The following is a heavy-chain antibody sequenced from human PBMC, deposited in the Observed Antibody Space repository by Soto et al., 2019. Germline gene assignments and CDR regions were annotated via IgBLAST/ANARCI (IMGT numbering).Heavy chain of an antibody. Sequence: SETLSLTCTVSGGSISSYYWSWIRQPPGKGLEWIGYIYYSGSTNYNPSLKSRVTISVDTSKNQFSLKLSSVTAADTAVYYCARVFGRAAAGHVRFDYWGQGTLVTVPS. D-gene: IGHD6-13*01. V-gene: IGHV4-59*01. CDR2: IYYSGST. CDR3: ARVFGRAAAGHVRFDY. CDR1: GGSISSYY. J-gene: IGHJ4*02.